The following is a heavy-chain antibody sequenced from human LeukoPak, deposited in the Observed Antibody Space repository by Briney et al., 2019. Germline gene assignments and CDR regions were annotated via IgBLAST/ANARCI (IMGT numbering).Heavy chain of an antibody. D-gene: IGHD4-11*01. V-gene: IGHV1-18*01. CDR2: ISAYNGNI. CDR1: GYTFNSYG. J-gene: IGHJ4*02. CDR3: ARDSGPVTTRGVFDY. Sequence: ASVKVSCKASGYTFNSYGITWVRQAPGQGLEWMGWISAYNGNINYAQKLQGRVTMTTDTYTSTAYMELRSLRSDDTAVYYCARDSGPVTTRGVFDYWGQGTLVTVSS.